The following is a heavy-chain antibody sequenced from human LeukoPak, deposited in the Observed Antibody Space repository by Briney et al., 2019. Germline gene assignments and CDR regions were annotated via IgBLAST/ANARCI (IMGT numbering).Heavy chain of an antibody. Sequence: ASVKVSCKASGDAFTADYLHWVRQAPGHGFEWMGRIDPKTGGSKAAQTFQGRVTMTRDTPSGTVFVEVSGLTSGDTATYYCATQRSSDFGHSWLDSWGQGTLVTVNS. CDR3: ATQRSSDFGHSWLDS. D-gene: IGHD4-17*01. CDR2: IDPKTGGS. V-gene: IGHV1-2*02. CDR1: GDAFTADY. J-gene: IGHJ5*01.